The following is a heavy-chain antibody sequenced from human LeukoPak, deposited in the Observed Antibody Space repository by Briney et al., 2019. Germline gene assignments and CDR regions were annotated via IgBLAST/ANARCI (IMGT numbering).Heavy chain of an antibody. CDR2: INPNSGGT. Sequence: GASVKVSCKASGYTFTGYYMHWVRQAPGQGLEWMGRINPNSGGTNYAQKFQGRVTMTRDTSISTAYMELSRLRSDDTAVYYCARDQSGYYSSNWFDPWGQGTLVTVSS. J-gene: IGHJ5*02. CDR3: ARDQSGYYSSNWFDP. CDR1: GYTFTGYY. D-gene: IGHD3-3*01. V-gene: IGHV1-2*06.